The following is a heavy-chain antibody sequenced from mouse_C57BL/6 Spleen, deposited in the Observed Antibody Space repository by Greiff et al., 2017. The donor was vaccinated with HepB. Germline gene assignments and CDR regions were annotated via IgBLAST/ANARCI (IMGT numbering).Heavy chain of an antibody. V-gene: IGHV1-64*01. D-gene: IGHD1-1*01. Sequence: VQLQQSGAELVKPGASVKLSCKASGYTFTSYWMHWVKQRPGQGLEWIGMIHPNSGSTNYNEKFKSKATLTVDKSSSTAYMQLSSLTSEDSAVYYCARSHYGYYFDYWGQGTTLTVSS. J-gene: IGHJ2*01. CDR3: ARSHYGYYFDY. CDR2: IHPNSGST. CDR1: GYTFTSYW.